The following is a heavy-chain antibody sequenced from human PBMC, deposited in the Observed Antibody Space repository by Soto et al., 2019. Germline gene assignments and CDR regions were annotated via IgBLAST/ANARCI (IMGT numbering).Heavy chain of an antibody. V-gene: IGHV1-69*01. CDR3: APAPPETAREYVAC. CDR2: IIPLSGTT. Sequence: QVQLVQSGAGVRKPGSSVKVSCKASGGTLSMFGVSWVRQAPGQGLEWIGGIIPLSGTTNFAEKFQGRVTITTDESTSTAYMELSSPRSEDTALYYCAPAPPETAREYVACWRQGTLVTVS. D-gene: IGHD5-18*01. CDR1: GGTLSMFG. J-gene: IGHJ4*02.